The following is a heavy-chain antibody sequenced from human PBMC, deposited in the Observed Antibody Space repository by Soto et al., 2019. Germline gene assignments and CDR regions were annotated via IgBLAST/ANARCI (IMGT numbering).Heavy chain of an antibody. J-gene: IGHJ5*02. V-gene: IGHV4-59*01. Sequence: QVQLQESGPGLVKPSETLSLTCTVSGDSISRYYWNWIRQSPGKGLEWIGKIHYSGTTNYNPSLKSRVTISVDTSNNQFSLKLTSVTAADTAVYYCAREDGDYITWFDPWGQGTLVTVSS. CDR2: IHYSGTT. D-gene: IGHD4-17*01. CDR3: AREDGDYITWFDP. CDR1: GDSISRYY.